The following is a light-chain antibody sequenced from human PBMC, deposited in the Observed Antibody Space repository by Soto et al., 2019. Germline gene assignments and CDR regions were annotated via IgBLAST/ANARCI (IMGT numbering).Light chain of an antibody. CDR2: EGS. J-gene: IGLJ2*01. V-gene: IGLV2-23*01. CDR1: SSDVGSYNL. Sequence: QSPQSHPASVSWSPGHSITISCTGTSSDVGSYNLVSWYQQHPGKAPKLMIYEGSKRPSGVSNRFSGSKSGNTASLTISGLQAEEEADYYCCSYAGSSNLVFGGGTKVTVL. CDR3: CSYAGSSNLV.